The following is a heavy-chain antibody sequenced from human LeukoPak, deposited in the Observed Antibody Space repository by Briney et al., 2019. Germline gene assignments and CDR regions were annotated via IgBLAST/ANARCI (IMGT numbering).Heavy chain of an antibody. V-gene: IGHV1-8*03. J-gene: IGHJ4*02. CDR2: MNPNSGNT. CDR3: ARVYHGDYDLDY. Sequence: ASVKVSCKASGYTFTSYDINWVRQATGQGLEWMGWMNPNSGNTGYARKFQGRVTITRNTSISTAYMELSSLRSEDTAVYYRARVYHGDYDLDYWGQGTLVTVSS. D-gene: IGHD4-17*01. CDR1: GYTFTSYD.